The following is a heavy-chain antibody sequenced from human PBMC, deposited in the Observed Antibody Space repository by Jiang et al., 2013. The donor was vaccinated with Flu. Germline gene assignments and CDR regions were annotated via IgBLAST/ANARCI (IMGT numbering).Heavy chain of an antibody. Sequence: LLKPSETLSLTCTVSGGSISSYYWSWIRQPPGKGLEWIGYIYYSGSTNYNPSLKSRVTISVDTSKNQFSLKLSSVTAADTAVYYCARIRGGYCSSTSCYSGRFDPWGQGTLVTVSS. CDR1: GGSISSYY. CDR2: IYYSGST. D-gene: IGHD2-2*01. CDR3: ARIRGGYCSSTSCYSGRFDP. J-gene: IGHJ5*02. V-gene: IGHV4-59*01.